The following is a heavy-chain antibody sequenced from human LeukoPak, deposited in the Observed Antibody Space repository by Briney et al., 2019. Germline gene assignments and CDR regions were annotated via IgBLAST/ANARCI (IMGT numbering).Heavy chain of an antibody. V-gene: IGHV3-7*01. J-gene: IGHJ5*02. D-gene: IGHD5-24*01. CDR2: IKEDGSIE. Sequence: GSLRLSCAASGFALSKYWKSWVRPAPGKGLEWVANIKEDGSIEDYADSVKGRFTVSRDNAKNSLYLQMNSLRVEDTAVYYCVSQQLAPPWGQGTLVTVSS. CDR3: VSQQLAPP. CDR1: GFALSKYW.